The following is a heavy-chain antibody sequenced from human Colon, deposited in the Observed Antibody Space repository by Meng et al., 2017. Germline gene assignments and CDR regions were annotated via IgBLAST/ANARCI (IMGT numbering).Heavy chain of an antibody. D-gene: IGHD3-9*01. J-gene: IGHJ3*02. CDR1: GFTFSSYA. CDR3: AKSDYDILTGYYWGGAFDI. Sequence: GESLKISCAASGFTFSSYAMSWVRQAPGKGLEWVSAISCSGGSTYYADSVKGRFTISRDNSKNTLYLQMNSLRAEDTAVYYCAKSDYDILTGYYWGGAFDIWGQGTMVTVSS. CDR2: ISCSGGST. V-gene: IGHV3-23*01.